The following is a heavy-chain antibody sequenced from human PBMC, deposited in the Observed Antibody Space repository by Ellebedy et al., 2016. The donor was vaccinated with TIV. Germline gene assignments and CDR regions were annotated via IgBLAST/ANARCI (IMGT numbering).Heavy chain of an antibody. CDR1: EDSVSSNSAA. V-gene: IGHV6-1*01. CDR2: TYYRSKWSN. Sequence: SETLSLXXAISEDSVSSNSAAWNWIRQSPSRGLEWLGRTYYRSKWSNDYAVSVKSRITINPDTSKNHFSLQLNSVTPEDTAVYYCARTGDRGRAFDYWGQGTLVTVSS. CDR3: ARTGDRGRAFDY. J-gene: IGHJ4*02. D-gene: IGHD7-27*01.